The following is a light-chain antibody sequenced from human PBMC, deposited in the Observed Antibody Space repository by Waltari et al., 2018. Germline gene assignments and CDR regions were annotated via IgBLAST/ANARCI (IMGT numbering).Light chain of an antibody. CDR2: VNSDGSH. V-gene: IGLV4-69*01. CDR3: QTGGHGTWV. CDR1: SGHTSKA. Sequence: QLVLTQSPPASAPLGASVKLTCTLSSGHTSKAIAWLQQQPEKGPRYLMKVNSDGSHIKGDEIPIRFSGSSSGAERYLTISSLQSEDEADYYCQTGGHGTWVFGGGTKLTVL. J-gene: IGLJ3*02.